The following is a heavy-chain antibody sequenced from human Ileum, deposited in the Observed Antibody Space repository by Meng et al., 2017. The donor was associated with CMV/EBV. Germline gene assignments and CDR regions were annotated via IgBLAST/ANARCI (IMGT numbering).Heavy chain of an antibody. CDR2: ISSSGTTI. CDR3: ARGVYDSSGYYYP. Sequence: GESLKISCAASGFTFSIYEMNWVRQAPGKGLEWVSYISSSGTTIYYADSVKGRFTISRDNAKNSLCLQMNSLRAEDTAVYYCARGVYDSSGYYYPWGQGTLVTVSS. D-gene: IGHD3-22*01. CDR1: GFTFSIYE. J-gene: IGHJ5*02. V-gene: IGHV3-48*03.